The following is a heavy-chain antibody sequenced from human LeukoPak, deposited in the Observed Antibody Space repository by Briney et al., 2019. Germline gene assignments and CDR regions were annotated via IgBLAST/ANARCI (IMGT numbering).Heavy chain of an antibody. CDR1: GFTSRNSV. D-gene: IGHD2-15*01. J-gene: IGHJ5*02. V-gene: IGHV3-23*01. CDR2: SDTDGDT. Sequence: GGSLRLSCVVSGFTSRNSVMSWVRQPPGKGLEWVSSSDTDGDTQYADSVKGRFTISRDNSKNTLYLQMNSLRAEDTAVYYCAKDSAATRFDPWGQGTLVTVSS. CDR3: AKDSAATRFDP.